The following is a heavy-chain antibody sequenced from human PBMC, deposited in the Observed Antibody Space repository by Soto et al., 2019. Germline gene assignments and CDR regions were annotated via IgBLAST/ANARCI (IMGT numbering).Heavy chain of an antibody. D-gene: IGHD6-19*01. Sequence: KASETLSLTCTVSGGSLNTYHWSWIRQPPGKGLEWIGYIYYSGSTNYNPSLKSRVTISLETPRNQFSLKLSSVSAADTAVYYCARLVAVAGTDDWFDPWGQGTLVTVSS. CDR1: GGSLNTYH. J-gene: IGHJ5*02. V-gene: IGHV4-59*01. CDR3: ARLVAVAGTDDWFDP. CDR2: IYYSGST.